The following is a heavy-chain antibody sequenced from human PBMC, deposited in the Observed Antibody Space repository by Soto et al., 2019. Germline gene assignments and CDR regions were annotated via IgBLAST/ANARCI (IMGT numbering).Heavy chain of an antibody. CDR3: ARDRYCGMDV. Sequence: QVQLVQSGAEVKKPGASVKVSCKASGYTFTTYGISWVRQAPGQGLEWMGWISAYNGNTNYAQKLQGRVTMTTATTTGTASMELRSLRADDTALYDWARDRYCGMDVWGQGTTVTVSS. V-gene: IGHV1-18*01. CDR1: GYTFTTYG. J-gene: IGHJ6*02. CDR2: ISAYNGNT.